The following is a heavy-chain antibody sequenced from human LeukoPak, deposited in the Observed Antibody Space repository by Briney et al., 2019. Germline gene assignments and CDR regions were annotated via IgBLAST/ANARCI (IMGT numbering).Heavy chain of an antibody. Sequence: PGGSLRLSCAASGFTFSSYWMSWVRQAPGKGLEWVASIRQDGGEKSYVDSVKGRFTISRDNTKNSLYLQINSLRAEDTAVYYCARDGTAAGLYLDLWGQGTLVTVSS. CDR2: IRQDGGEK. D-gene: IGHD6-13*01. CDR1: GFTFSSYW. J-gene: IGHJ4*01. V-gene: IGHV3-7*01. CDR3: ARDGTAAGLYLDL.